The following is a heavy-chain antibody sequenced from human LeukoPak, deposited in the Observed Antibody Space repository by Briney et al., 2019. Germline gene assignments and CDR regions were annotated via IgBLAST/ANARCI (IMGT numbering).Heavy chain of an antibody. V-gene: IGHV1-18*01. CDR3: ARRRDGWFGELYVY. CDR1: GYTFTSYG. CDR2: ISAYNGNT. D-gene: IGHD3-10*01. Sequence: GASVKVSCKASGYTFTSYGISWVRQAPGQGLEWMGWISAYNGNTNYAQKLQGRVTMTTDTSTSTAYMELRSLRSDDTAVYYCARRRDGWFGELYVYWGQGTLVTVSS. J-gene: IGHJ4*02.